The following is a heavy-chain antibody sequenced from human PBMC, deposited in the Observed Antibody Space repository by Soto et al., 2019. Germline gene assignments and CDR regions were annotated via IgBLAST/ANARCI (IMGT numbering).Heavy chain of an antibody. CDR1: GYTFIDYY. CDR3: ARPPGYISDWYYFDL. Sequence: QVQLVQSGAEVKKPGASVKVSCEASGYTFIDYYMHWVRQAPGQGFEWMGRISPKSGGTNYAQKFQGRVTMTWDTSLNTAYMEPNSLVSEHTAVYYCARPPGYISDWYYFDLWGQGTLVTVSS. V-gene: IGHV1-2*02. D-gene: IGHD6-19*01. J-gene: IGHJ4*02. CDR2: ISPKSGGT.